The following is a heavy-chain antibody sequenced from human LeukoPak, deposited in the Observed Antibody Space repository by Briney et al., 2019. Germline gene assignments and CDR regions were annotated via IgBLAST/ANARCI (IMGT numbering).Heavy chain of an antibody. Sequence: SETLSLTCTVSGGSISSYYWSWIRQPPGKGLEWIGYIYYSGSTNYNPSLKSRVTISVDTSKNQFSLKLSSVTAEDTAVYCCARDRRYYGSGSYFRFDYWGQGTLVTVSS. J-gene: IGHJ4*02. V-gene: IGHV4-59*01. CDR3: ARDRRYYGSGSYFRFDY. D-gene: IGHD3-10*01. CDR2: IYYSGST. CDR1: GGSISSYY.